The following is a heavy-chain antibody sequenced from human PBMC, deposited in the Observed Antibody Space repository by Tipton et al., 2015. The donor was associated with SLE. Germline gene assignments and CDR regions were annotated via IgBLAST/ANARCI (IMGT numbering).Heavy chain of an antibody. CDR2: INHSGST. Sequence: TLSLTCAVYGGSFSGYYWSWIRQPPGKGLEWIGEINHSGSTNYNPSLKSRVTISVDTSKNQFSLKLSSVTAADTAVYYCARGSDYGDYFDYWGQGTLVTVSS. CDR3: ARGSDYGDYFDY. V-gene: IGHV4-34*01. CDR1: GGSFSGYY. J-gene: IGHJ4*02. D-gene: IGHD4-17*01.